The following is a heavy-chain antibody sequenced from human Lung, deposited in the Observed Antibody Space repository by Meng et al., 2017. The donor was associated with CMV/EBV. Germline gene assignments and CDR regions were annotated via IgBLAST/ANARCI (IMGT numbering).Heavy chain of an antibody. D-gene: IGHD3-10*01. CDR3: TRGFNGRISWVRGAPRRGYYFDD. Sequence: CSSYVHQSRGSGLEWIKEIKYSGVTNCHPSFTNRLTISRRASKTQFSLRLDSVTAPDTALYYCTRGFNGRISWVRGAPRRGYYFDDWGQGTLVTVSS. CDR2: IKYSGVT. CDR1: C. V-gene: IGHV4-34*01. J-gene: IGHJ4*02.